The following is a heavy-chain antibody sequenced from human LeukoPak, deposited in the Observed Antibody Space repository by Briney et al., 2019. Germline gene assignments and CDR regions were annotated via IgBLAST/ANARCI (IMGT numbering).Heavy chain of an antibody. Sequence: GGSLRLSCAASGFTFSIYWLSWDRQAPGKGLVWVASIKQDGRQKYYVDFVKGRFTISRDNAKKSLYLQMNSLRADDTAVYYCAKGSGSGWYGWFAPWGQGTLVTVSS. V-gene: IGHV3-7*03. CDR3: AKGSGSGWYGWFAP. D-gene: IGHD6-19*01. CDR1: GFTFSIYW. J-gene: IGHJ5*02. CDR2: IKQDGRQK.